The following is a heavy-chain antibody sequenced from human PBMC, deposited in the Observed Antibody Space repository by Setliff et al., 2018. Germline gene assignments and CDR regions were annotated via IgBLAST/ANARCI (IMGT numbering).Heavy chain of an antibody. J-gene: IGHJ4*02. CDR3: AHSTTFDLHHDY. CDR1: GVSIRSVNTY. V-gene: IGHV4-39*01. Sequence: SETLSLTCTVSGVSIRSVNTYWVWIRQPPGRGLEWIGTIYSSGTTYYNPSLKSRVTISRDTSSNQFSLKLFSVTAADTAVYYCAHSTTFDLHHDYWGQGALVTVSS. D-gene: IGHD3-9*01. CDR2: IYSSGTT.